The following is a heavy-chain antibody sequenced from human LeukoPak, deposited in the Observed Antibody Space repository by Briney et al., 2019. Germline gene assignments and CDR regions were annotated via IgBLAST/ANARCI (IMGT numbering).Heavy chain of an antibody. CDR2: ISSSGSTI. Sequence: GGSLRLSCAASGFTFSSYEMNWVRQAPGKGLEWVSYISSSGSTIYYADSVKGRFTISRDNAKNSLYLQMNSLRAEDTAVYYCARRGYYYGMDIWGQGTTVTVSS. J-gene: IGHJ6*02. V-gene: IGHV3-48*03. CDR1: GFTFSSYE. CDR3: ARRGYYYGMDI.